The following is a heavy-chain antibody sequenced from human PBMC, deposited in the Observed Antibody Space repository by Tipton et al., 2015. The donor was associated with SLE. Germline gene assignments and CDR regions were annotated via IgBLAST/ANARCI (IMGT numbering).Heavy chain of an antibody. CDR2: VYYSGST. D-gene: IGHD6-19*01. CDR3: ARQVGLGRWYFDL. V-gene: IGHV4-39*07. J-gene: IGHJ2*01. Sequence: TLSLTCTVSGASLSTNNYWWGWVRQVPGKGLEWIGSVYYSGSTHYNPSLKSRVTISVDTSKNQFSQKLNSVTAADTAVYYCARQVGLGRWYFDLWGRGTLVTVSS. CDR1: GASLSTNNYW.